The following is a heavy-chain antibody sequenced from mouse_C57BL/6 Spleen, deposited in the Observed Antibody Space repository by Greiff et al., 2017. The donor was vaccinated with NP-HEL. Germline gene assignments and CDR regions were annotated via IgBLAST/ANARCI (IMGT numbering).Heavy chain of an antibody. CDR2: ISSGGSYT. V-gene: IGHV5-6*01. D-gene: IGHD1-1*01. CDR1: GFTFSSYG. J-gene: IGHJ2*01. Sequence: DVQLVESGGDLVKPGGSLKLSCAASGFTFSSYGMSWVCQTPDKRLEWVATISSGGSYTYYPDSVKGRFTISRDNAKNTLYLQMSSLKSEDTAMYYCARHYYGSSSYFDYWGQGTTLTVSS. CDR3: ARHYYGSSSYFDY.